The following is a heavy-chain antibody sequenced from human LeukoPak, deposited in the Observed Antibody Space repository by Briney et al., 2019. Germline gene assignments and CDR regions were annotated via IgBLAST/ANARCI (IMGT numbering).Heavy chain of an antibody. D-gene: IGHD5-12*01. CDR2: VYPSNSET. J-gene: IGHJ4*02. Sequence: GESLKISCKGSGYKFTDYWIAWVRQMPGKGLEWMGIVYPSNSETRYSPSFQGQVTISADKSIGTGYLQWSSLKASDTAIYFCARHRYSGSDTQGFDYWGQGTLVTVSS. CDR1: GYKFTDYW. CDR3: ARHRYSGSDTQGFDY. V-gene: IGHV5-51*01.